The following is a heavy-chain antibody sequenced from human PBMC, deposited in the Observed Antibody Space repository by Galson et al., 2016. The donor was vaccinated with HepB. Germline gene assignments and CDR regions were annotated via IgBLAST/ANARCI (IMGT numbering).Heavy chain of an antibody. D-gene: IGHD3-16*01. CDR3: GKHGGFDY. Sequence: SLRLSCAASGFSFSTSGMSWVLQTPGRGLEWVSGITGSGAITHYADSVKGRFIVSRDNSKNTVYLDMNNLRAGDTAIYYCGKHGGFDYWGQGALVTVSS. J-gene: IGHJ4*02. CDR1: GFSFSTSG. V-gene: IGHV3-23*01. CDR2: ITGSGAIT.